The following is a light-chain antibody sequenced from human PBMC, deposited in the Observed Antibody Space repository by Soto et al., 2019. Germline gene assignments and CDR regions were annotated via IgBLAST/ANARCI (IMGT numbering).Light chain of an antibody. Sequence: DIVITQSPATLSVYPGERATLSCRASQSVNSDYLAWYQQKPGQAPRLLIHSASGRPSGIADRFSGTGSETDFTLTISGLQSEDSAVYYCQQYNTWPPITFGQGTRLEVK. V-gene: IGKV3D-15*01. CDR2: SAS. CDR3: QQYNTWPPIT. J-gene: IGKJ5*01. CDR1: QSVNSD.